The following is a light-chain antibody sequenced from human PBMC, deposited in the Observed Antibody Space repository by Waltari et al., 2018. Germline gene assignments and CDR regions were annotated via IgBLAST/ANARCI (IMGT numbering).Light chain of an antibody. V-gene: IGKV1-12*01. J-gene: IGKJ4*01. CDR3: QQSNNFPLT. CDR2: AAS. Sequence: DIQMTQSPSSVSASVGDRVTITCRASQDISSWLAWYQQKPGRGPKLLIYAASSLQSGVPSRFSGSGSGTDFTLTISSLQPEDFATYYCQQSNNFPLTFGGGTKVEVK. CDR1: QDISSW.